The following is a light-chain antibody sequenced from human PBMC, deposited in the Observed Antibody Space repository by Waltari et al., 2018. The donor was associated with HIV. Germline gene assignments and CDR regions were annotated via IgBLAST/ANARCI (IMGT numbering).Light chain of an antibody. V-gene: IGLV2-14*03. CDR1: SSDVGGYNF. CDR3: ASYTSSSTL. J-gene: IGLJ2*01. CDR2: EVT. Sequence: QSALTQPASVSGSPGQSITISCTGTSSDVGGYNFVSWFQQHPGKAPKLMIYEVTHRPSGVSNLFSGSKSGNTASLTISGLQADDEADYYCASYTSSSTLFGGGTKLTVL.